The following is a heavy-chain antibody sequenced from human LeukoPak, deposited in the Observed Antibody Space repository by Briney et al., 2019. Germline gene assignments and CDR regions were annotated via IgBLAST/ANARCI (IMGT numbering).Heavy chain of an antibody. Sequence: ASVKVSCKASGYTFTSYGISWVRQGPGQGLEWMGWISAYNGNTNYAQKLQGRVTMTTDTSTSTAYMELRSLRSDDTAVYYCARGHTVLLWFGELLTLDYWGQGTLVTVSS. D-gene: IGHD3-10*01. CDR3: ARGHTVLLWFGELLTLDY. V-gene: IGHV1-18*01. CDR1: GYTFTSYG. CDR2: ISAYNGNT. J-gene: IGHJ4*02.